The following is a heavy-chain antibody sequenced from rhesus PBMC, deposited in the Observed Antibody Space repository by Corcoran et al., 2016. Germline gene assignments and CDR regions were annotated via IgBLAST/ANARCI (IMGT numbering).Heavy chain of an antibody. D-gene: IGHD6-25*01. J-gene: IGHJ4*01. V-gene: IGHV4S7*01. Sequence: QVQLQESGPGLVKPSETLSLTCAVSGYSISSNYWRWIRQPPGKGLEWIGYIYGSSGSTYYNPTLKSRVTISIDTAKIQFSLKLSSETAADAAVYYCARGQAAAGGYWGQGVLVTVSS. CDR1: GYSISSNY. CDR3: ARGQAAAGGY. CDR2: IYGSSGST.